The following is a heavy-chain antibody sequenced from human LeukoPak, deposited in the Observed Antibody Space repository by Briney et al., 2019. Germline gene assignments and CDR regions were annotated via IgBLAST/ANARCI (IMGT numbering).Heavy chain of an antibody. J-gene: IGHJ4*02. D-gene: IGHD4-23*01. Sequence: SETLSLTCTVSGGSIRTYYWSWIRQAPGKGLEWIGFISYSGYTSYSPSLKSRVAISVDTSKSQFSLRLSSMTAADTAIYYCARGRNDNGGMFFDSWAQGTLVTVST. CDR1: GGSIRTYY. V-gene: IGHV4-59*01. CDR2: ISYSGYT. CDR3: ARGRNDNGGMFFDS.